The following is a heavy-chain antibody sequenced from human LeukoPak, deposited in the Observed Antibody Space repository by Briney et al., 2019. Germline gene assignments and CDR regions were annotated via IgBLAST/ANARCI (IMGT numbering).Heavy chain of an antibody. J-gene: IGHJ5*02. CDR1: GFTLSNYA. Sequence: GGSLRLSCAASGFTLSNYALSWVRQTPGKGLDWVSTINKNGGSAYYADSLKGRFTISRDNAKNSLYLQMNSLRAVDTAVYYCARDLSYYDGAWFDPWGQGTLVTVSS. D-gene: IGHD3-22*01. CDR3: ARDLSYYDGAWFDP. CDR2: INKNGGSA. V-gene: IGHV3-23*01.